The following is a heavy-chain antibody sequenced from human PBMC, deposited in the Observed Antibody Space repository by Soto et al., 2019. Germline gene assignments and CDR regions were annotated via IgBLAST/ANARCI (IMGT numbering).Heavy chain of an antibody. D-gene: IGHD6-19*01. J-gene: IGHJ6*02. CDR2: INPNSGGT. CDR1: GYTFTGYY. Sequence: ASVKVSCKASGYTFTGYYMHWVRQAPGQGLEWMGWINPNSGGTNYAQKFQGRVTMTRDTSISTAYMELSRLRSDDTAVYHCARAKYSSGTSGGMDVWGQGTTVTVSS. CDR3: ARAKYSSGTSGGMDV. V-gene: IGHV1-2*02.